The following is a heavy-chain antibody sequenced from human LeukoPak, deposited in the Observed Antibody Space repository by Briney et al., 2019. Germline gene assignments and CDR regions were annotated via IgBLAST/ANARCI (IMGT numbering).Heavy chain of an antibody. V-gene: IGHV3-49*04. Sequence: PGGSLRLSCAASGFTFSSYSMNWVRQAPGKGLEWVGFIRSEAYGGTTQYAASVKGRFTISRDDSKSIAYLQMNSLKTEDTAVYYWTSQLQLLTFFDYWGQGTLVTVSS. CDR1: GFTFSSYS. D-gene: IGHD6-13*01. J-gene: IGHJ4*02. CDR2: IRSEAYGGTT. CDR3: TSQLQLLTFFDY.